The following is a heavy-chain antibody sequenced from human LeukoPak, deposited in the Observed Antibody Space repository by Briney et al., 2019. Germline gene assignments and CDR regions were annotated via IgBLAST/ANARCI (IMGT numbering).Heavy chain of an antibody. V-gene: IGHV3-7*03. D-gene: IGHD3-3*01. Sequence: GGSLRLSCTASGFTTHYWLNWVRQSPGKGLEWVANIDRDGRVQHYVDSVEGRFTISRDSAKNSLALQMHSLRAEDTAIYYCAKDPNPLWDVWSGYKWGQGTLVAVSS. CDR2: IDRDGRVQ. CDR1: GFTTHYW. J-gene: IGHJ4*02. CDR3: AKDPNPLWDVWSGYK.